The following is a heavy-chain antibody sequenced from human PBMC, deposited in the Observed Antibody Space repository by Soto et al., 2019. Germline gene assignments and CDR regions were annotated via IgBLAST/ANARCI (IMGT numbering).Heavy chain of an antibody. CDR2: IYPGDSNT. D-gene: IGHD3-22*01. CDR3: ARHSLYYDTSGYPGY. CDR1: GSNFITNW. Sequence: GGPLKISCRGPGSNFITNWMGWVGRMPGKGLEWMGIIYPGDSNTRYSPSFQGQVTISADKSISTAYLQWSSLKASDTAMYYCARHSLYYDTSGYPGYWGQGTRSPSPQ. V-gene: IGHV5-51*01. J-gene: IGHJ4*02.